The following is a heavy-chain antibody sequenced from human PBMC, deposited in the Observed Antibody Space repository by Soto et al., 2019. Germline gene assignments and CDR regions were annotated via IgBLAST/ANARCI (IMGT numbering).Heavy chain of an antibody. V-gene: IGHV3-49*05. CDR2: IRSKAYGGTT. CDR3: ASGYCSSTSCPGDY. Sequence: EVQLVESGGGLVKPGRSLRLSCTASGFTFGDYAMSWFRQAPGKGLEWVGFIRSKAYGGTTEYAASVKGRFTISRDDSKSIAYLQMNSLKTEDTAVYNCASGYCSSTSCPGDYWGQGTLVTVSS. CDR1: GFTFGDYA. D-gene: IGHD2-2*01. J-gene: IGHJ4*02.